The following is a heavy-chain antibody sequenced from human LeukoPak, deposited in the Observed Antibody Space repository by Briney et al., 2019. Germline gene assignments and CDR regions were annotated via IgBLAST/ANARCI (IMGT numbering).Heavy chain of an antibody. J-gene: IGHJ5*02. CDR1: GGTFSSYA. V-gene: IGHV1-69*04. D-gene: IGHD2-2*01. CDR3: ARAQDIVVVPAANWFDP. CDR2: IIPILGIA. Sequence: SVKVSCKASGGTFSSYAISWVRQAPGQGLEWMGRIIPILGIASYAQKFQGRVTMTRDTSTSTVYMELSSLRSEDTAVYYCARAQDIVVVPAANWFDPWGQGTLVTVSS.